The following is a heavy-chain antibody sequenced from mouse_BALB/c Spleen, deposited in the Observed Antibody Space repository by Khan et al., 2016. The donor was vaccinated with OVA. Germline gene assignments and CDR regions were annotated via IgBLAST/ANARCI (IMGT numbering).Heavy chain of an antibody. J-gene: IGHJ4*01. Sequence: DLVKPGTSVKLSCKASGYTFTSYWINWIKQRPGQGLEWIGRIGPGSSNTYYNEMFKGKAALTVDTSSSIAYIQLSSLSSEDSAVYFCARENYYVISCYAMDYWGQGTSVTVSS. V-gene: IGHV1S41*01. CDR3: ARENYYVISCYAMDY. D-gene: IGHD1-1*01. CDR1: GYTFTSYW. CDR2: IGPGSSNT.